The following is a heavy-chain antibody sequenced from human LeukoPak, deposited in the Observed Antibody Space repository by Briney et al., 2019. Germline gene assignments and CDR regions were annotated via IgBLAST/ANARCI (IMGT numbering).Heavy chain of an antibody. D-gene: IGHD3-3*01. CDR1: GFTVGSNY. CDR2: ISYDGSNK. Sequence: NPGGSLRLSCAASGFTVGSNYMSWVRQAPGKGLEWVAVISYDGSNKYYADSVKGRFTISRDNSKNTLYLQMNSLRAEDTAVYYCAKGYYDFWSGPAFDIWGQGTMVTVSS. V-gene: IGHV3-30*18. CDR3: AKGYYDFWSGPAFDI. J-gene: IGHJ3*02.